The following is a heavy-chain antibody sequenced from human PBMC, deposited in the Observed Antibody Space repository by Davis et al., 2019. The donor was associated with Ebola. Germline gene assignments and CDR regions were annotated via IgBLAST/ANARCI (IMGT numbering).Heavy chain of an antibody. CDR3: ARDLSGDNILCPDY. D-gene: IGHD1-26*01. J-gene: IGHJ4*02. CDR2: NKLNSGGT. Sequence: ASVKVSCNASGLTFTDYYMHWVRQAPGQGLEWMGWNKLNSGGTNYAQRFQDRVTMTRDTSISTAYMELSSLTSDDTAVYYCARDLSGDNILCPDYWGQGTLVTVSS. V-gene: IGHV1-2*02. CDR1: GLTFTDYY.